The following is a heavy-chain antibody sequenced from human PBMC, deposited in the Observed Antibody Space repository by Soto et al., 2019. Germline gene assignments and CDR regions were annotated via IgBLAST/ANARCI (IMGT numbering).Heavy chain of an antibody. J-gene: IGHJ4*02. V-gene: IGHV3-66*01. CDR1: GFTFSNNY. CDR2: IYSGGAT. Sequence: EVHLVESRGGLVQPGGSLRLSCTASGFTFSNNYMTWVRQAPGKGLELVSLIYSGGATYYADSVKDRFTVSTDTSKNTLYLQMNSLRAEDTAVYYCARYGICGDNCYSQYWGQGSLVTVSS. D-gene: IGHD2-21*01. CDR3: ARYGICGDNCYSQY.